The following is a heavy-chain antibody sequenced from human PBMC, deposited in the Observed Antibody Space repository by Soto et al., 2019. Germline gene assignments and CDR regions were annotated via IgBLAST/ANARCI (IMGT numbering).Heavy chain of an antibody. CDR2: IYPGDSDT. Sequence: GESRKIACKGSGYNLTSYWIGWVRQRPGKGLEWMGIIYPGDSDTRYSPSFQGQVTISADKSISTAYLQWSSLQASDTAMYYCARQGRWLQFHGMDVWGQGTTVTVSS. CDR1: GYNLTSYW. CDR3: ARQGRWLQFHGMDV. J-gene: IGHJ6*02. V-gene: IGHV5-51*01. D-gene: IGHD5-12*01.